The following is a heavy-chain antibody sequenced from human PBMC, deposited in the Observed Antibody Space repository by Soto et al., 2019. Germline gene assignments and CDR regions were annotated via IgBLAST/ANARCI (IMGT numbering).Heavy chain of an antibody. V-gene: IGHV3-15*01. D-gene: IGHD3-3*01. CDR2: IKSKTDGGTT. J-gene: IGHJ4*02. CDR1: GFTFSNAW. Sequence: GGSLRLSCAASGFTFSNAWMSWVRQAPGKGLEWVGRIKSKTDGGTTDYAAPVKGRFTISRDDSKNTLYLQMNSLKTEDTAVYYCTTGVKPYYDFWSGYFTAYDYWGQGTLVTVSS. CDR3: TTGVKPYYDFWSGYFTAYDY.